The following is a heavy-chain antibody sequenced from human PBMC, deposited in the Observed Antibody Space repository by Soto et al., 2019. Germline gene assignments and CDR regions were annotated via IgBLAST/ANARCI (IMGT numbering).Heavy chain of an antibody. J-gene: IGHJ4*02. CDR3: ASFSRGTWSGFTAD. V-gene: IGHV1-69*12. CDR1: GGTLTFSS. D-gene: IGHD3-3*01. Sequence: QVQLVQSGAEVKRPGSSVKVSCKASGGTLTFSSLSWVRQAPGQGLEWMGGIIPDSASPNYAQKFQGRVTMTADESARTAHMELRSLRSDDTAVYYCASFSRGTWSGFTADCGQGTLVTVSS. CDR2: IIPDSASP.